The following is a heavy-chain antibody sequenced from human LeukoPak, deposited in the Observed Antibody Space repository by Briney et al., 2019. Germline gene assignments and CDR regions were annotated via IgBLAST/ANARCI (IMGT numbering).Heavy chain of an antibody. J-gene: IGHJ4*02. CDR2: IKPDGSEK. CDR3: ARGKYAIAAAGTGGLLGY. D-gene: IGHD6-13*01. V-gene: IGHV3-7*05. CDR1: GFTFSSYW. Sequence: PGGSLRLSCAASGFTFSSYWMSWVRQAPGRGLEWVANIKPDGSEKYYVDSVKGRFTISRDNAKNSLYLQMNSLRAEDTALYYCARGKYAIAAAGTGGLLGYWGQGTLVTVSS.